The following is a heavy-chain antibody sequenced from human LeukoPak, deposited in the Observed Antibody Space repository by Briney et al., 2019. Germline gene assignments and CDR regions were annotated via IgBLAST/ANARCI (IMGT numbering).Heavy chain of an antibody. V-gene: IGHV4-39*01. CDR2: IYYSGST. CDR1: RGSISSSSYY. J-gene: IGHJ6*03. Sequence: SETLSLTCTVSRGSISSSSYYWGWIRQPPGKGLEWIGSIYYSGSTYYNPSLKSRVTISVDTSKNQFSLKLSSVTAADTAVYYCARLVYYYMDVWGKGTTVTVSS. CDR3: ARLVYYYMDV.